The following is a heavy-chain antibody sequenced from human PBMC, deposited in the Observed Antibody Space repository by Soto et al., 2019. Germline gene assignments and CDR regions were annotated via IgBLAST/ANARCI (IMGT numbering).Heavy chain of an antibody. CDR3: ATTRVGPCSSSICFSGIFDGMDA. V-gene: IGHV3-30-3*01. CDR2: ISYDGTIT. D-gene: IGHD2-2*01. J-gene: IGHJ6*02. Sequence: QVQLVESGGGVVQPGRSLRLSCAASGFTISNYGMHWVRQAPGKGLEWVAVISYDGTITYYADSVKGRFTISRDNSKNTLYLQMNSLRTEDTAVYYCATTRVGPCSSSICFSGIFDGMDAWGQGTTVTVSS. CDR1: GFTISNYG.